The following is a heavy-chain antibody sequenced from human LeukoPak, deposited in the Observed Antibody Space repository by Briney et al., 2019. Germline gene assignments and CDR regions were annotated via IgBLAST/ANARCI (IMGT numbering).Heavy chain of an antibody. V-gene: IGHV1-46*01. CDR3: ARDQNPRYSSYGMDV. CDR1: GYTFTSYD. CDR2: INPSGGST. D-gene: IGHD5-12*01. Sequence: APVKVSCKASGYTFTSYDINWVRQAPGQGLEWMGIINPSGGSTSYAQKFQGRVTMTRDTSTSTVYMELSSLRSEDTAVYYCARDQNPRYSSYGMDVWGQGTTVTVSS. J-gene: IGHJ6*02.